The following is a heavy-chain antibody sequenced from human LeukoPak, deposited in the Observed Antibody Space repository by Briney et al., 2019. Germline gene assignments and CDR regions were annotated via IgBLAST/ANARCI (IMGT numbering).Heavy chain of an antibody. CDR1: GFTFSSYS. D-gene: IGHD4-23*01. J-gene: IGHJ4*02. CDR3: ARDSSRAAVNDY. CDR2: ISSSSSYI. Sequence: GGSLRLSCAASGFTFSSYSMNWVRQAPGKGLEWVLSISSSSSYIYYADSVKGRFTISRDNAKNSLYLQMNSLRAEDTAVYYCARDSSRAAVNDYWGQGTLVTVSS. V-gene: IGHV3-21*01.